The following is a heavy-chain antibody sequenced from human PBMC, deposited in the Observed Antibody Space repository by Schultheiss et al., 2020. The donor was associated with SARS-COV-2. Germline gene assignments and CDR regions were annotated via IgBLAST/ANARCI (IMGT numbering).Heavy chain of an antibody. CDR2: ISAYNGNT. V-gene: IGHV1-18*01. J-gene: IGHJ4*02. D-gene: IGHD3-3*01. Sequence: ASVKVSCKASGGTFSSYAISWVRQAPGQGLEWMGGISAYNGNTNYAQKLQGRVTMTTDTSTSTAYMELRSLRSEDTAVYYCASVEWLPNYWGQGTLVTVSS. CDR1: GGTFSSYA. CDR3: ASVEWLPNY.